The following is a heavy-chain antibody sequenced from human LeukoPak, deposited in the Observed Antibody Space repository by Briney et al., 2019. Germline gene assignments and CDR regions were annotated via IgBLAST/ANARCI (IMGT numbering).Heavy chain of an antibody. CDR1: GFTVSSNY. D-gene: IGHD2-2*01. CDR3: ARLPRYCSSTSCSSVDY. V-gene: IGHV3-66*02. CDR2: IYSGGST. Sequence: PGGSLRLSCAASGFTVSSNYMSWVRQAPGKGLEWVSVIYSGGSTYYADSVKGRFTISRDNSKNTLYLQMNSLRAEDTAVYYCARLPRYCSSTSCSSVDYWGQGTLVTVSS. J-gene: IGHJ4*02.